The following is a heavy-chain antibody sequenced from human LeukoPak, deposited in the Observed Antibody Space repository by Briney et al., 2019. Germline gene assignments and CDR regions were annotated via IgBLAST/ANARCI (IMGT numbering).Heavy chain of an antibody. CDR1: GFRFGDYW. CDR3: ARDPQYGAIDY. D-gene: IGHD2/OR15-2a*01. V-gene: IGHV3-7*01. Sequence: GGSLRLSCDASGFRFGDYWMGWVRLAXXXXXXWVATINNDAKEKYYVDSVKGRFTISRDNARNSLYLQMRSLRVEDTALYYCARDPQYGAIDYWGQGTLLTVSS. CDR2: INNDAKEK. J-gene: IGHJ4*02.